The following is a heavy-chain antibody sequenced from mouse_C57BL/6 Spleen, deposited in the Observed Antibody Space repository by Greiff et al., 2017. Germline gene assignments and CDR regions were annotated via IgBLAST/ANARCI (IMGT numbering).Heavy chain of an antibody. D-gene: IGHD2-4*01. CDR3: TILYDYDGYYFDY. CDR2: IDPETGGT. V-gene: IGHV1-15*01. Sequence: VKLMESGAELVRPGASVTLSCKASGYTFTDYEMHWVKQTPVHGLEWIGAIDPETGGTAYNQKFKGKAILTADKSSSTAYMELRSLTSEDSAVYYCTILYDYDGYYFDYWGQGTTLTVSS. CDR1: GYTFTDYE. J-gene: IGHJ2*01.